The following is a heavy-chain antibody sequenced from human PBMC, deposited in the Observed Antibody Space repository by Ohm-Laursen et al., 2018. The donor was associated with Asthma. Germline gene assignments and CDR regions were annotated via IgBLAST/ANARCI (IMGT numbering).Heavy chain of an antibody. D-gene: IGHD2-2*01. CDR3: ARDVSSTNDAFDI. V-gene: IGHV4-59*06. Sequence: SETLSLTCTLSGASFSTYYWGWIRQHPGKGLEWIGYILYRGSTSYNPSLNSRATISLATSDHQVSLKLRSVTAADTAVYYCARDVSSTNDAFDIWGQGTMVTVSS. J-gene: IGHJ3*02. CDR2: ILYRGST. CDR1: GASFSTYY.